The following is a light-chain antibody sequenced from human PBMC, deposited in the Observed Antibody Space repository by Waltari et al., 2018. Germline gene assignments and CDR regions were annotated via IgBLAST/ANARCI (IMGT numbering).Light chain of an antibody. CDR1: QSLLHSNGYNY. V-gene: IGKV2-28*01. CDR2: WTS. CDR3: MQALQTPRT. J-gene: IGKJ2*01. Sequence: DIVMTQSPLSLPVTPGEPASISCRSSQSLLHSNGYNYLDWYLQKPGQSPQVLTYWTSNRASGVPDRVSGSGSGTDFTLKISRVEAEDVGVYYCMQALQTPRTFGQGTRLEIK.